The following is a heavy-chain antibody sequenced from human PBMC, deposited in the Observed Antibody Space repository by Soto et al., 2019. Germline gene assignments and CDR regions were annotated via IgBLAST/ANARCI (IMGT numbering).Heavy chain of an antibody. CDR3: AKNGQPPYYYYGMDV. CDR1: GYTFSRYG. Sequence: QGQLVQSGPEAKKPGASVKVSCKASGYTFSRYGISWVRQAPGQGLEWMGWISGYNGDTNYAQKVQGRVTMTIDTSPCTAYMVLGGLTSDDTAIYYCAKNGQPPYYYYGMDVWGQGTTGTVSS. V-gene: IGHV1-18*01. CDR2: ISGYNGDT. J-gene: IGHJ6*02. D-gene: IGHD2-8*01.